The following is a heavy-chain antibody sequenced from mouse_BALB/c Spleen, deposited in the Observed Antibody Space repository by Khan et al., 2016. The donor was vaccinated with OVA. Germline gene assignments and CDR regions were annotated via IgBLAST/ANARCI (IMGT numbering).Heavy chain of an antibody. CDR3: TSHGSSCTWFGY. J-gene: IGHJ3*01. CDR2: IDPTTGYT. CDR1: GYTFTNYW. Sequence: QVQLKESGAELAKPGASVKMSCKASGYTFTNYWMHWVKQRPGQGLEWIGYIDPTTGYTEYNQKFKDKATLTAEQSSSTAYMQLSSLTSDESAVYYCTSHGSSCTWFGYWGQGTLVTVSA. D-gene: IGHD1-1*01. V-gene: IGHV1-7*01.